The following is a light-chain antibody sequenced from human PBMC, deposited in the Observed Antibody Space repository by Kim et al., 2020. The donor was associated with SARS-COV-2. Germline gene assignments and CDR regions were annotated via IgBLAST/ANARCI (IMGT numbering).Light chain of an antibody. CDR2: GKN. V-gene: IGLV3-19*01. J-gene: IGLJ3*02. Sequence: AVGQTVRIQCQGDSLRSYYASWYQQKPGQAPVLVIYGKNNRPSGIPDRFSGSSSGNTASLTITGAQAEDEADYYCNSRDSSGNHWVFGGGTQLTVL. CDR1: SLRSYY. CDR3: NSRDSSGNHWV.